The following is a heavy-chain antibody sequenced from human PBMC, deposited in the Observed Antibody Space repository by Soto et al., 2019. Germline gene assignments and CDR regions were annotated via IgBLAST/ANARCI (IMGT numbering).Heavy chain of an antibody. CDR2: ITKTGRST. D-gene: IGHD3-3*01. CDR1: GFSFSIYG. J-gene: IGHJ3*02. V-gene: IGHV3-23*01. Sequence: PGGSMRLSCATSGFSFSIYGMNWVRQAPGKGLEWVSGITKTGRSTFIADSVRGRFTISRDKLKNIMYLQMNSLRVDDTALYYCTKDAEAYDFAFDKWGQGTMVTVSS. CDR3: TKDAEAYDFAFDK.